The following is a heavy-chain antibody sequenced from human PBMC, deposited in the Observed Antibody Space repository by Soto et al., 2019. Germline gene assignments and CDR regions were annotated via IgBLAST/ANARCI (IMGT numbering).Heavy chain of an antibody. CDR2: IYWDDDK. J-gene: IGHJ4*02. Sequence: VSGPTLVNPTQPLTLTCTFSGFSLSTSGVGVGWISQPPGKALEWLALIYWDDDKRYSPSLKSRLTITKDTSKNQVVLTITNIDPVDTATYYCAHRHSAAAGLALAHWGQGTLVTVSS. D-gene: IGHD6-13*01. CDR3: AHRHSAAAGLALAH. V-gene: IGHV2-5*02. CDR1: GFSLSTSGVG.